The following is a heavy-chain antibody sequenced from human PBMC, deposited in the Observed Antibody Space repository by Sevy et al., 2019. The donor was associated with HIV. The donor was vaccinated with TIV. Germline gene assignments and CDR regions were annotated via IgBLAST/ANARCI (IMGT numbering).Heavy chain of an antibody. CDR3: ARGVAGRFQH. Sequence: SETLSLTCAVYGGSFSGYYWSWIRQPPGKGLEWIGEINHSGSTNYNPSLKSRVTISVDTSKNQFSLKLGSVTAADTAVYYCARGVAGRFQHWGQGTLVTVSS. V-gene: IGHV4-34*01. CDR2: INHSGST. D-gene: IGHD6-19*01. J-gene: IGHJ1*01. CDR1: GGSFSGYY.